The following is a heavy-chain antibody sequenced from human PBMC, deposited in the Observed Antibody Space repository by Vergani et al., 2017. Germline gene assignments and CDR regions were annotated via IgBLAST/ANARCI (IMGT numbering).Heavy chain of an antibody. J-gene: IGHJ3*02. CDR3: ARPNDGKRGGAFDI. CDR2: IYYSGST. D-gene: IGHD1-26*01. CDR1: GGSISSSSYY. Sequence: QVQLQQWGAGLLKPSETLSLTCTVSGGSISSSSYYWGWIRQPPGKGLEWIGSIYYSGSTYYNPSLKSRVTISVDTSKNQFSLKLSSVTAADTAVYYCARPNDGKRGGAFDIWGQGTMVTVSS. V-gene: IGHV4-39*01.